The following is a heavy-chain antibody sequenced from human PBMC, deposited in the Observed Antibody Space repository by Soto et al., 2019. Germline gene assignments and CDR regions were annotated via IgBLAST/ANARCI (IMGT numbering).Heavy chain of an antibody. D-gene: IGHD3-22*01. Sequence: ASVKVSCKASGYTFTSYGISWVRQAPGQGLEWMGWISAYNGNTNYAQKLQGRVTMTTDTSTSTAYMELRSLRSDDTAVYYCARDRPISMIVVVTPIDSWGQWTMVTVSS. CDR1: GYTFTSYG. V-gene: IGHV1-18*04. CDR2: ISAYNGNT. J-gene: IGHJ3*02. CDR3: ARDRPISMIVVVTPIDS.